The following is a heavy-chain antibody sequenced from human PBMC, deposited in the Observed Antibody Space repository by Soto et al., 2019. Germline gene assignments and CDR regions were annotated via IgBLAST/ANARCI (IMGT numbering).Heavy chain of an antibody. V-gene: IGHV1-46*01. CDR2: IYPGGTNI. Sequence: ASVKVSCKAIGYSFTSHYMHWVRQAPGQGLEWMGTIYPGGTNIAYAQKFQGRVTMTKDTSTTTVYMELNSLTSEDTAVYYCAKAISGYNAPLDHWGQGTRVTVSS. CDR3: AKAISGYNAPLDH. CDR1: GYSFTSHY. J-gene: IGHJ4*02. D-gene: IGHD5-12*01.